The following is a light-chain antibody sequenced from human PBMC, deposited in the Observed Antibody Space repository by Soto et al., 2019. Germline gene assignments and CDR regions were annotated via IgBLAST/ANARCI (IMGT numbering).Light chain of an antibody. CDR1: SSDVGGYDY. Sequence: QSALTRPPSASGSPGQSVTISRTGTSSDVGGYDYVSWYQQHPGKAPKLMIYEVTIRPSGVSDRFSGSKSGNTASLTVSGLQAEDEADYYCSSYTGGNPSYVFGTGTKVTVL. V-gene: IGLV2-8*01. CDR2: EVT. J-gene: IGLJ1*01. CDR3: SSYTGGNPSYV.